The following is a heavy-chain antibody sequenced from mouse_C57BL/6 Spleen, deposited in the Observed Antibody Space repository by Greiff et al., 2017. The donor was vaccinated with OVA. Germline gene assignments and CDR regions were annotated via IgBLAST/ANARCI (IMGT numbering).Heavy chain of an antibody. D-gene: IGHD4-1*01. CDR2: IRSKSNNYAT. J-gene: IGHJ4*01. CDR1: GFSFNTYA. Sequence: EAGGGLVQPKGSLKLSCAASGFSFNTYAMNWVRQAPGKGLEWVARIRSKSNNYATYYADSVKDRFTISRDDSESMLYLQMNNLKTEDTAMYYCVRNWVYAMDYWGQGTSVTVSS. V-gene: IGHV10-1*01. CDR3: VRNWVYAMDY.